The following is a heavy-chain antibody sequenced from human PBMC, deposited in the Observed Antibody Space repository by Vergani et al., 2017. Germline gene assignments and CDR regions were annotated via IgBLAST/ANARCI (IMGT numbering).Heavy chain of an antibody. J-gene: IGHJ4*02. CDR1: GFTFSSYA. CDR2: ISGSGGST. V-gene: IGHV3-23*04. D-gene: IGHD3-22*01. Sequence: EVQLVESGGGLVQPGGSLRLSCAASGFTFSSYAMSWVRQAPGKGLEWVSAISGSGGSTYYADSVKGRFTISRDNAKNSLYLQMNSLRAEDTAVYYCARENGHYYDSSGYYDYWGQGTLVTVSS. CDR3: ARENGHYYDSSGYYDY.